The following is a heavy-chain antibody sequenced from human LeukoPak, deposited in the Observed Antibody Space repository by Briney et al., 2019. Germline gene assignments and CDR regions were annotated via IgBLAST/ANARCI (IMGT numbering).Heavy chain of an antibody. CDR2: ISSSSSYI. CDR1: GFTFSSYS. V-gene: IGHV3-21*01. D-gene: IGHD2-15*01. CDR3: ARDRGPYCSGGSCLRSFDY. J-gene: IGHJ4*02. Sequence: GGSLRLSCAASGFTFSSYSMNWVRQAPGKGLEWVSSISSSSSYIYYADSVKGRFTISRDNAKNSLYLQMNSLRAEDTAVYYCARDRGPYCSGGSCLRSFDYWGQETLVTVSS.